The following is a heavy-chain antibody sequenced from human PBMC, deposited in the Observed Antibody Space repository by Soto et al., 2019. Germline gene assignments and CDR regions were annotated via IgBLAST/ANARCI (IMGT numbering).Heavy chain of an antibody. J-gene: IGHJ2*01. D-gene: IGHD4-17*01. Sequence: QVQLVQSGVEVKMPGASVKVSCKGSGYTFNSYGISWVRQAPGQGLEWMGWISPYNGNTNSAPKLQGSVTMTTDTSTSTAYMELRSLRSDDTAVYYCTRGDRQADYGAKWYFDLWGRGTLVTVSS. CDR1: GYTFNSYG. CDR3: TRGDRQADYGAKWYFDL. V-gene: IGHV1-18*01. CDR2: ISPYNGNT.